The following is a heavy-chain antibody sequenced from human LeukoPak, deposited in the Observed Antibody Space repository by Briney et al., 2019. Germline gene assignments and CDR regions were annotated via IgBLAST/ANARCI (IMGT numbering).Heavy chain of an antibody. D-gene: IGHD6-6*01. CDR1: GFTFSSYG. V-gene: IGHV3-30*02. CDR2: IRYDGSNK. CDR3: AKDQYSSSYYFDY. J-gene: IGHJ4*02. Sequence: PGGSLRLSCAASGFTFSSYGMHWVRQAPGKGLEWVAFIRYDGSNKYYADSVKGRFTNSRDNSKNTLYLQMNSLRAEDTAVYYCAKDQYSSSYYFDYWGQGTLVTVSS.